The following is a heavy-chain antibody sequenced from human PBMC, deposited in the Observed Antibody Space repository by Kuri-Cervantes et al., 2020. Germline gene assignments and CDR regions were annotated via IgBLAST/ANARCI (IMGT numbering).Heavy chain of an antibody. CDR2: ISYDGSNK. J-gene: IGHJ4*02. CDR3: ARARIQLRASDY. Sequence: GESLKISCAASGFTFSSYGMHWVRQAPGKGLEWVAVISYDGSNKYYADSVKGRFTISRDNSKNTLYLQMNSLRAEDTAVYYCARARIQLRASDYWGQGTLVTVSS. CDR1: GFTFSSYG. D-gene: IGHD5-18*01. V-gene: IGHV3-30*03.